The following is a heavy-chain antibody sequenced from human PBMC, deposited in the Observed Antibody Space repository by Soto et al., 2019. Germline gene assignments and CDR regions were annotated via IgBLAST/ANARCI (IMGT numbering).Heavy chain of an antibody. CDR3: ASGGSGSSGYNWFDP. D-gene: IGHD3-10*01. V-gene: IGHV1-2*02. CDR1: GYTFTGLY. CDR2: INPNSGGT. J-gene: IGHJ5*02. Sequence: QVQLVQSGAEVKKPGASVKVSCKASGYTFTGLYMHWVRQAPGQGLEWMGWINPNSGGTNFAQKFQGRVTMTRDTSISTAYMELSRLTSDDTAVYFCASGGSGSSGYNWFDPWGQGTLVTVSS.